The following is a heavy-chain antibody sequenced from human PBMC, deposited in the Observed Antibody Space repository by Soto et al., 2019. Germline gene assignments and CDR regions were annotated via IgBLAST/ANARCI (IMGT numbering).Heavy chain of an antibody. CDR3: ARGGPIEVAVGAPPPFSF. D-gene: IGHD2-15*01. J-gene: IGHJ4*02. Sequence: GGSLRLSCALSGISFSSYAMSWVRQAPGKGVEWVSAISGSGDSAYYAESVKGRFTICRDTSKNTLYLHMNNLRDDDTAVNFCARGGPIEVAVGAPPPFSFWGQGTLVTVSS. V-gene: IGHV3-23*01. CDR1: GISFSSYA. CDR2: ISGSGDSA.